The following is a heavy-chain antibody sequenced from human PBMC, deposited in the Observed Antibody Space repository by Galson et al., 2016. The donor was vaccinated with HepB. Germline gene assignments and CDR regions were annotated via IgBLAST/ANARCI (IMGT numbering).Heavy chain of an antibody. D-gene: IGHD3-22*01. Sequence: APLSLTCIVSGVSITTSDHYWGWVRQSPGKGLEWVGSITYSGTTYYNPSLKSRLTVSVDTSKNHFSLRIISVTAADAAIYFCSGREYDTLAQGDYWGRGVLVTVSS. CDR3: SGREYDTLAQGDY. V-gene: IGHV4-39*02. CDR1: GVSITTSDHY. CDR2: ITYSGTT. J-gene: IGHJ4*02.